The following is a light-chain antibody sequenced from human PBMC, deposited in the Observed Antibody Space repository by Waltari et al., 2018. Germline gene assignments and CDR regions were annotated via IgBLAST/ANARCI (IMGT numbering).Light chain of an antibody. CDR3: QQYNNWPPYI. Sequence: ETVMTQSPSTLSLSPGDRATLSCRASQSVSTNLAWYQKKPGQAPRLLIYGASIRATGIQARFSGRGAGTEFTLTISSLQSEDFAVYYCQQYNNWPPYIFGQGSQLEI. CDR2: GAS. J-gene: IGKJ2*01. V-gene: IGKV3-15*01. CDR1: QSVSTN.